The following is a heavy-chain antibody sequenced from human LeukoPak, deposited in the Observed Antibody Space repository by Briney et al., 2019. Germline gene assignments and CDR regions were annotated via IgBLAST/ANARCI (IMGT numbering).Heavy chain of an antibody. CDR2: IYPGDSDT. Sequence: GESLKISCKGSGYSFTSYWIGWVRQIPGEGLEWMGIIYPGDSDTRYRPSFQGQVTISADKSISTACMQWSSLKASDTAMYYCARRAKQVFGVVPYYFDYSGQGTLVTASS. CDR1: GYSFTSYW. J-gene: IGHJ4*02. CDR3: ARRAKQVFGVVPYYFDY. D-gene: IGHD3-16*01. V-gene: IGHV5-51*01.